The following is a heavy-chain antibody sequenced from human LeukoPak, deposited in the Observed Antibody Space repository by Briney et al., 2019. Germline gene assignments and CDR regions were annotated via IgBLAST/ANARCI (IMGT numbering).Heavy chain of an antibody. V-gene: IGHV3-21*01. Sequence: KAGGSLRLSCAASGFTLSSYSMNWVRQAPGKGLEWVSSISSSSSYIYYADSVKGRFTISRDNAKNSLYLQMNSLRAEDTAVYYCASVGRWWELLSTDYWGQGTLVTVSS. CDR1: GFTLSSYS. D-gene: IGHD1-26*01. CDR2: ISSSSSYI. J-gene: IGHJ4*02. CDR3: ASVGRWWELLSTDY.